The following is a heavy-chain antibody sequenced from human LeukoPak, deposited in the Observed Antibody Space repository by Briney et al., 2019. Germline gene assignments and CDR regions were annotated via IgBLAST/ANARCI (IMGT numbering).Heavy chain of an antibody. CDR3: AAGVAAATYFDY. Sequence: GGSLRLSCAASGFTFSSYAMSWVRQAPGKGLEWVSAISGSGGSTYYADSVKGRFTISRDNSKNTLYLQMNSLRAEDTAVYYCAAGVAAATYFDYWGQGTLVTVSS. D-gene: IGHD2-15*01. CDR2: ISGSGGST. CDR1: GFTFSSYA. V-gene: IGHV3-23*01. J-gene: IGHJ4*02.